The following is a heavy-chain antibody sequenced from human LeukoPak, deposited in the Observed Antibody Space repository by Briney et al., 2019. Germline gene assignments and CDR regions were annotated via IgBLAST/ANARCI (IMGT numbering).Heavy chain of an antibody. J-gene: IGHJ4*02. CDR2: INPNSGGT. CDR1: GYTFTGYY. Sequence: ASVKVSCKASGYTFTGYYMHWVRQAPGQGLEWMGWINPNSGGTNNAQKFQGRVTMSRDTSISTAYMELSRLRSDDTAVYYCARYTTEYSSSPNYFDYWGQGTLVTVSS. V-gene: IGHV1-2*02. CDR3: ARYTTEYSSSPNYFDY. D-gene: IGHD6-13*01.